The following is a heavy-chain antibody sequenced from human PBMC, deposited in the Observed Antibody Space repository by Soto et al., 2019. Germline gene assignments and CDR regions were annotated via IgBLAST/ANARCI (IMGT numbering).Heavy chain of an antibody. J-gene: IGHJ4*02. CDR2: INHSGRA. V-gene: IGHV4-34*01. CDR3: ARGISMIMAPDRYYFAS. Sequence: LSLTCAVYGGSFSGHYWSWIRQPPGKGLEWIGEINHSGRANYTPSLKSRVTISVATSKSQFSLKLSSATAADTAVYYCARGISMIMAPDRYYFASWGQGTPVTVSS. D-gene: IGHD3-22*01. CDR1: GGSFSGHY.